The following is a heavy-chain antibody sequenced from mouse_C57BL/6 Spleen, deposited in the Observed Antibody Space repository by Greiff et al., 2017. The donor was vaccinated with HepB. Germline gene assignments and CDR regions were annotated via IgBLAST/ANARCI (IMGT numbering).Heavy chain of an antibody. Sequence: QVQLQQSGAELVKPGASVKISCKASGYAFSSYWMNWVKQRPGKGLEWIGQIYPGDGDTNYNGKFKGKATLTADKSSSTAYMQLSSLTSEDSAVYFCARGGLGPGGFDYWGQGTTLTVSS. D-gene: IGHD3-3*01. CDR3: ARGGLGPGGFDY. CDR1: GYAFSSYW. CDR2: IYPGDGDT. J-gene: IGHJ2*01. V-gene: IGHV1-80*01.